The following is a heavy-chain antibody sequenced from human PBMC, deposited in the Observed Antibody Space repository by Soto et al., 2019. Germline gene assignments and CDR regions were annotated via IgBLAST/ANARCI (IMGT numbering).Heavy chain of an antibody. CDR2: INHSGST. V-gene: IGHV4-34*01. CDR3: ARVKVVVVAATRGAFDY. Sequence: SETLSLTCAVYGGSFSGYYWSWIRQPPGKGLEWIVEINHSGSTNYNPSLKSRVTISVDTSKNQFSLKLSSVAAADTAVYYCARVKVVVVAATRGAFDYWGQGTLVTVSS. CDR1: GGSFSGYY. J-gene: IGHJ4*02. D-gene: IGHD2-15*01.